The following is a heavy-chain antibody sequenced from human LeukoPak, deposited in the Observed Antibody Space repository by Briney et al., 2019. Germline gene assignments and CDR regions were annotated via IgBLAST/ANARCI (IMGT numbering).Heavy chain of an antibody. D-gene: IGHD1-26*01. V-gene: IGHV4-38-2*02. CDR3: ARDQATWEPTSQEY. CDR2: IYHSGST. J-gene: IGHJ4*02. Sequence: SETLSLTCAVSGYSISSGYYWGWIRQPPGKGLEWIGSIYHSGSTYYNPSLKSRVTISVDTSKNQFSLKLSSVTAADTAVYYCARDQATWEPTSQEYWGQGTLVTVSS. CDR1: GYSISSGYY.